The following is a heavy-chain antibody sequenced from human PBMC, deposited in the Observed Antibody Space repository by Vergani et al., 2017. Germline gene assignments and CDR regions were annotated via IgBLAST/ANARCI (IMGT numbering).Heavy chain of an antibody. Sequence: EVQLLESGGSLKQPGGSVRLSCAASGFTFSTYAMHWVRQAPGKGLGWVSALTGGGGSTYYADSFKGRFIISRDNSRDTLYLQMNSLRPEDTATYYCVKDAGSYENFFDSWGQETLVTVSS. CDR3: VKDAGSYENFFDS. J-gene: IGHJ4*02. V-gene: IGHV3-23*01. D-gene: IGHD1-26*01. CDR1: GFTFSTYA. CDR2: LTGGGGST.